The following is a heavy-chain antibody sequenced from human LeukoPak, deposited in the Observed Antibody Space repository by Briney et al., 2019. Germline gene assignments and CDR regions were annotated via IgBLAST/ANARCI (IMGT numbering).Heavy chain of an antibody. CDR2: TRNKANSYTT. CDR1: GFTFSDHY. CDR3: ARVSRPYYYDYVI. J-gene: IGHJ3*02. V-gene: IGHV3-72*01. D-gene: IGHD3-22*01. Sequence: TGGSLRLSCAASGFTFSDHYMDWVRQAPGKGLEWVGRTRNKANSYTTEYAASVKGRFTISRDDSKNSLYLQMNSLKTEDTAVYYCARVSRPYYYDYVIWGQGTMVTVSS.